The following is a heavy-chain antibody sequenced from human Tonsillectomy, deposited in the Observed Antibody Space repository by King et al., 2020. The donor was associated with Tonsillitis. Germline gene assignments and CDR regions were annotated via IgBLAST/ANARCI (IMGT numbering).Heavy chain of an antibody. Sequence: VQLVESGAEVKKPGASVKVSCKASGYSFTGYYIHWVRQAPGQGLEWMGWINPNSGGTEYAQKFQGRVTMTRDTSISTAYMELSRLRFDATAVYYCASLDCSDGKCYAGWFDPWGQGTLVTVSS. CDR1: GYSFTGYY. J-gene: IGHJ5*02. V-gene: IGHV1-2*02. CDR3: ASLDCSDGKCYAGWFDP. D-gene: IGHD2-15*01. CDR2: INPNSGGT.